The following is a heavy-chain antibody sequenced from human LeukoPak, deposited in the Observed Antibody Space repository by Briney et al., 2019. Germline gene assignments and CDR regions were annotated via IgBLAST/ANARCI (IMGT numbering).Heavy chain of an antibody. D-gene: IGHD4-17*01. J-gene: IGHJ3*02. V-gene: IGHV4-39*07. CDR1: GGSISSSTYY. CDR2: IYYSGST. CDR3: ARAHYGDYYVALEDAFDI. Sequence: PSETLSLTCTVSGGSISSSTYYWGWIRQPPGKGLEWIGSIYYSGSTYYNPSLKSRVTISVDTSKNQFSLKLSSVTAADTAAYYCARAHYGDYYVALEDAFDIWGQGTMVTVSS.